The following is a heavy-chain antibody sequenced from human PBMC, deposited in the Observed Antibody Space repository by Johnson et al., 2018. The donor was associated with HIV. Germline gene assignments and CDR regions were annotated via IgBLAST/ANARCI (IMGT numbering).Heavy chain of an antibody. Sequence: QVQLVESVGGLVKPGGSLRLSCAASGFTFSSYAMHWVRQAPGKGLEWVAVISYDGSNQYYADSVKGRFTISRDNSKNTLYLQMNSLRAEDTAVYYCVKEASRGTVTQAPDAFDIWGQGTVVTVSS. D-gene: IGHD4-17*01. CDR1: GFTFSSYA. J-gene: IGHJ3*02. CDR3: VKEASRGTVTQAPDAFDI. V-gene: IGHV3-30*04. CDR2: ISYDGSNQ.